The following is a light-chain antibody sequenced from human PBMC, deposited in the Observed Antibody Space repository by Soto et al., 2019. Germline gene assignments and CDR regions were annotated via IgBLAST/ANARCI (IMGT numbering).Light chain of an antibody. V-gene: IGLV2-11*01. CDR2: DVS. CDR3: CLYAGSYTWV. J-gene: IGLJ1*01. CDR1: SSDVGTYDF. Sequence: QSALTQPRSVSGSPAQSVTISCTGTSSDVGTYDFVSWYQQHPGKAPRLMIFDVSERPSGVPDRFSGSKSGNTASLTISGLQAEDEANYYCCLYAGSYTWVFGSGTKVTVL.